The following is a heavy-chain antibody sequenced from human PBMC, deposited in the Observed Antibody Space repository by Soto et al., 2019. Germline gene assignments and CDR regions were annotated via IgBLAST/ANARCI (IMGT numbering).Heavy chain of an antibody. CDR1: GFTFNNYN. CDR2: ISFDGTTD. Sequence: PWGSLRLSCAASGFTFNNYNLHWVRQAPGNSLESVAVISFDGTTDYYADSVKGRFTVSRDNSKNTLSLQMDSLRPEDTAVYYCARDNRDCSSFNCYNPGRVFGLDVWGQGTTVTVSS. CDR3: ARDNRDCSSFNCYNPGRVFGLDV. D-gene: IGHD2-2*02. V-gene: IGHV3-30-3*01. J-gene: IGHJ6*02.